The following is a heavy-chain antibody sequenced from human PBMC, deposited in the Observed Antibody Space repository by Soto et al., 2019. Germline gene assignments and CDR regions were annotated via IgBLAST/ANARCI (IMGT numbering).Heavy chain of an antibody. J-gene: IGHJ6*02. CDR2: ISGGGDST. CDR1: GFSFSSFA. D-gene: IGHD3-10*01. CDR3: ARDPEYYASGSYPFGVDV. Sequence: EVQLLESGGGLVQPGGSLRLSCAASGFSFSSFAMSWVRQTPGKGLEWVSTISGGGDSTYYAEPVKGRFTISRDNSKNTLYLQMNSLRVEDTALYYCARDPEYYASGSYPFGVDVWGQGTTVTVSS. V-gene: IGHV3-23*01.